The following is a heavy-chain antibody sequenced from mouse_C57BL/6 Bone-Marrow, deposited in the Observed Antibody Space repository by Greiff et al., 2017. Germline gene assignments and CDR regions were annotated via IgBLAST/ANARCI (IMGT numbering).Heavy chain of an antibody. J-gene: IGHJ3*01. V-gene: IGHV1-59*01. D-gene: IGHD3-1*01. CDR2: IDPSDSYT. Sequence: QVQLQQSGAELVRPGTSVKLSCKASGYTFTSYWMHWVKQRPGQGLEWIGVIDPSDSYTNYNQKFKGKATLTVDTSSSTAYMQLSSLTSEDSAVXYCARSGYPAWFAYWGQGTLVTVSA. CDR3: ARSGYPAWFAY. CDR1: GYTFTSYW.